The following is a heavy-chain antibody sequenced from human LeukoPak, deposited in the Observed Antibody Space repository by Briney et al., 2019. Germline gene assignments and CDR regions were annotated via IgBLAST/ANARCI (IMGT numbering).Heavy chain of an antibody. D-gene: IGHD2-2*01. J-gene: IGHJ4*02. CDR3: ARWSGYALD. V-gene: IGHV4-59*01. Sequence: PSETLSLTCTVSGGSISSYYWSWIRQLPGKGLEWIGYIYYSGSTNYNPSLKSRVTMSIDTSKNQFSLKLSSVTAADTAVYYCARWSGYALDWGQGTLVTVSS. CDR2: IYYSGST. CDR1: GGSISSYY.